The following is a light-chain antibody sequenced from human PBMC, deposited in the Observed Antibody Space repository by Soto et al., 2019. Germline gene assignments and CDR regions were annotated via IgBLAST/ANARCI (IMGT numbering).Light chain of an antibody. CDR3: QEYNNYWT. CDR2: TAS. V-gene: IGKV1-5*01. Sequence: DIQMTQSPSTLSASVGDTVTITCRASQTISRWLAWYQQKPGKAPRLLIYTASTLESGVPSRFSAGGSGTEFTLTISSLHPDDFATYYCQEYNNYWTFGQGTKVEVK. J-gene: IGKJ1*01. CDR1: QTISRW.